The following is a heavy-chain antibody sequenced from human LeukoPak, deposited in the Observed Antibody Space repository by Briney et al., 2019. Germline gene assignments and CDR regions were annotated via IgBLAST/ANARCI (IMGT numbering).Heavy chain of an antibody. CDR2: IYYSGST. D-gene: IGHD6-25*01. J-gene: IGHJ5*02. CDR3: AREGIAAASRWFDP. CDR1: GGSISSYY. Sequence: PSETLSLTCTVSGGSISSYYWSWIRQPPGKGLEWIGYIYYSGSTNYNPSLKSRVTISVDTSKNQFSLKLSSVTAADTAVYYCAREGIAAASRWFDPWGQGTLVTVSS. V-gene: IGHV4-59*01.